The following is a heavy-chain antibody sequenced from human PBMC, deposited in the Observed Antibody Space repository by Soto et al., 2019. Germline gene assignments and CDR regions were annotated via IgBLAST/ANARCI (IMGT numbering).Heavy chain of an antibody. CDR3: AKDRGDISMVTGHYSYGMDV. D-gene: IGHD5-18*01. CDR2: ISGTGGTS. CDR1: GLTFSPYA. Sequence: GGSLRLSCAASGLTFSPYAMNWVRQAPGKGLEWVAAISGTGGTSYYADSVRGRFTISRDNSKNTLYLQMNSLRADDTAVYYCAKDRGDISMVTGHYSYGMDVWGQGTTVTVSS. J-gene: IGHJ6*02. V-gene: IGHV3-23*01.